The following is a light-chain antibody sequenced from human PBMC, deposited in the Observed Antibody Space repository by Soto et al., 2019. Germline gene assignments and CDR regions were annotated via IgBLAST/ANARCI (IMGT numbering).Light chain of an antibody. CDR2: WAS. CDR3: QQYYTTPRT. CDR1: RILLSNDKNY. J-gene: IGKJ2*01. Sequence: DIVMTQAPDSLAASLGAIVTINCKSSRILLSNDKNYVAWYQQRPGQAPKLLIYWASTRESEVPVRISGSGSVTDFRLTIRDLQAADAAVYYCQQYYTTPRTFGQGTKVDIK. V-gene: IGKV4-1*01.